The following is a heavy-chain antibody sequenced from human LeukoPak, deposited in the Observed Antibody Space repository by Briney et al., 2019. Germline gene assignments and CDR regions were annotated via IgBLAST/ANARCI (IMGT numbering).Heavy chain of an antibody. V-gene: IGHV4-34*01. J-gene: IGHJ4*02. Sequence: SETLSLTCAVYGGSFSGYYWSWIRQPPGKGLEWIGEINHSGSTNYNPSLKSRVTISVDTSKNQFSLKLSSVTAADTAVYYCARRLPSNFGFDYWGQGTLVTVSS. CDR2: INHSGST. CDR3: ARRLPSNFGFDY. D-gene: IGHD4-11*01. CDR1: GGSFSGYY.